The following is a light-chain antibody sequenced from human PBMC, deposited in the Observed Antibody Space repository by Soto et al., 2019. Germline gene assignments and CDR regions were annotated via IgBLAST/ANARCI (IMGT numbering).Light chain of an antibody. CDR3: QHYADSPPVFT. J-gene: IGKJ3*01. CDR1: RFVSNYY. Sequence: DIVLTQSPGTLSLSPGDRATLSCRTSRFVSNYYVAWYQQRPGQAPRLLIYAASSRATDIPVRFSGSGSGTDFTLTISRLEPEDFAVDFCQHYADSPPVFTFGPGTKVEI. V-gene: IGKV3-20*01. CDR2: AAS.